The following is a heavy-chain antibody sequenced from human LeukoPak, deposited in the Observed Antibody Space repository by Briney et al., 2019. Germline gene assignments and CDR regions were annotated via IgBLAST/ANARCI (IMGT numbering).Heavy chain of an antibody. J-gene: IGHJ4*02. CDR1: GYTFPNYG. D-gene: IGHD2-15*01. CDR3: ARDPPCWGGSCQFTDTTLDY. V-gene: IGHV1-18*04. Sequence: ASVKVSCKASGYTFPNYGITWVRQAPGQGLEWMGWISASDGKTKYSQKLQGRVTMSTDTSTNTAYMELRSLRADDTAVYYCARDPPCWGGSCQFTDTTLDYWGQGTLVTVSS. CDR2: ISASDGKT.